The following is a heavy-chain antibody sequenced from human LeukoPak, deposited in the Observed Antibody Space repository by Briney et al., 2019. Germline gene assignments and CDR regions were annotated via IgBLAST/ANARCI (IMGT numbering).Heavy chain of an antibody. CDR2: INHSGST. J-gene: IGHJ6*03. V-gene: IGHV4-34*01. D-gene: IGHD3-10*01. CDR1: GGSFSGYY. CDR3: ARDIRYYYGSGSYYRAYYYYMDV. Sequence: SETLSLTCAVYGGSFSGYYWSWIRQPPGKGLEWIGEINHSGSTNYNPSLKSRVTISVDTSKNQFSLKLSSVTAADTAVYYCARDIRYYYGSGSYYRAYYYYMDVWGKGTTVTVSS.